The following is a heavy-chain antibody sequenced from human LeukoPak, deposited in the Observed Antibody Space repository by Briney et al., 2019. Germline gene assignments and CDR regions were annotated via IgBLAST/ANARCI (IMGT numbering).Heavy chain of an antibody. CDR3: ARSTRIAAAPSSYAFDI. V-gene: IGHV3-21*01. J-gene: IGHJ3*02. CDR2: ISSSSSYI. D-gene: IGHD6-13*01. Sequence: GGSLRLSCAASGFTFSSYSMNWVRQAPGKGLEWVSSISSSSSYIYYADSVKGRFTISRDNAKNSLYLQMNSLRAEDTAVYYCARSTRIAAAPSSYAFDIWGQGTMVTVSS. CDR1: GFTFSSYS.